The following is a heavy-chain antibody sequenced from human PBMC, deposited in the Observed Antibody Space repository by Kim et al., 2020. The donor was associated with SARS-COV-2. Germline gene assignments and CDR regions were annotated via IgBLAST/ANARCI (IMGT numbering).Heavy chain of an antibody. V-gene: IGHV1-3*01. D-gene: IGHD3-22*01. CDR2: T. Sequence: TKYSQKVQGTVTITRDTSASTGYMELSSLRSEDTAVYYCARLYYYDSIPDYWGQGTLVTVSS. CDR3: ARLYYYDSIPDY. J-gene: IGHJ4*02.